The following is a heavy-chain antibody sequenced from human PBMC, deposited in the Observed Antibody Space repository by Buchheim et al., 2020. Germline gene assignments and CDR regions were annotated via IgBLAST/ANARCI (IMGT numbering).Heavy chain of an antibody. CDR3: ARVVRGYSYGYVTIFDC. V-gene: IGHV3-30*04. D-gene: IGHD5-18*01. CDR1: GFTFSSYA. Sequence: QVQLVESGGGVVQPGRSLRLSCAASGFTFSSYAMHWVRQAPGKGLEWVAVISYDGSNKYYADSVKGRFTISRDNSKNTLYLQMNSLRAEDTAVYYCARVVRGYSYGYVTIFDCWGQGTL. J-gene: IGHJ4*02. CDR2: ISYDGSNK.